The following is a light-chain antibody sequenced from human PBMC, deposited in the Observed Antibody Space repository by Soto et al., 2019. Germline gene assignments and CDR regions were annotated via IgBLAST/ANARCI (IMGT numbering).Light chain of an antibody. Sequence: IRMTQSPSSFSASVGDRVTITCRASQSISSYLNWYQQKPRKAPKLLIYGASNLQSGVPSRFSGSGSGTDFPLTISSLQREDFATYFCQQSYSSSWTFGPGTK. CDR2: GAS. CDR3: QQSYSSSWT. V-gene: IGKV1-39*01. CDR1: QSISSY. J-gene: IGKJ1*01.